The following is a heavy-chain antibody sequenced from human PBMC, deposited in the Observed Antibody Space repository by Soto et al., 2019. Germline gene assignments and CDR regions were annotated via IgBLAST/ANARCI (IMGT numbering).Heavy chain of an antibody. CDR1: GYTFTGYY. V-gene: IGHV1-2*04. CDR2: INPNSGGT. J-gene: IGHJ6*02. CDR3: ARGVGPRGKNYYYGMDV. Sequence: QVQLVQSGAEVKKPGASVKVSCKASGYTFTGYYMHWVRQAPGQGLELMGWINPNSGGTNYAQKFQGWVTMTRDTSISTAYMELSRLRSDDTAVYYCARGVGPRGKNYYYGMDVWGQGTTVTVSS.